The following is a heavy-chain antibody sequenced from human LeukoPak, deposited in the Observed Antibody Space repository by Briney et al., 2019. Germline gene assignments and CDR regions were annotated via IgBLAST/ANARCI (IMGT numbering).Heavy chain of an antibody. CDR2: INPSGGST. CDR3: AREGITGSRRGDYYYGMDV. Sequence: ASVKVSCKASVYTFTSYYMHWVRQAPGQGLEWMGIINPSGGSTSYAQKFQGRVTMTRDTSTSTVYMELSSLRSEDTAVYYCAREGITGSRRGDYYYGMDVWGQGTTVTVSS. V-gene: IGHV1-46*01. J-gene: IGHJ6*02. CDR1: VYTFTSYY. D-gene: IGHD1-20*01.